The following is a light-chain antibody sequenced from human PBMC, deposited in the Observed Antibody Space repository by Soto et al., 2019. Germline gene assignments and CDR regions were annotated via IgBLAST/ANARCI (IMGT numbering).Light chain of an antibody. V-gene: IGLV2-14*01. J-gene: IGLJ1*01. CDR2: EVT. Sequence: QSALTQPASVSGSPGQSVTISCTGPRSDIGDSNFISWYQHSPGKAPRLLIYEVTNRPSGVSKRFSGSKAGNTASLTISGLLADDEADYFCASFRSGTILVFGTGTKLTVL. CDR3: ASFRSGTILV. CDR1: RSDIGDSNF.